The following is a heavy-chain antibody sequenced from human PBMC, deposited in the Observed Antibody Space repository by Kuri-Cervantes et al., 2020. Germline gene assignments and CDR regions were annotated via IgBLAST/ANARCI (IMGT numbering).Heavy chain of an antibody. V-gene: IGHV4-34*01. J-gene: IGHJ5*02. CDR2: INHSGST. CDR3: ARSRYYYDSSGYSGVPTWFDP. Sequence: SQTLSLTCAVYGGSFSDYYWSWIRQPSGKGLEWIGEINHSGSTNYNPSLKSRVTISVDTSKNQFSLKLSSVTAADTAVYYCARSRYYYDSSGYSGVPTWFDPWGQGTLVTVSS. CDR1: GGSFSDYY. D-gene: IGHD3-22*01.